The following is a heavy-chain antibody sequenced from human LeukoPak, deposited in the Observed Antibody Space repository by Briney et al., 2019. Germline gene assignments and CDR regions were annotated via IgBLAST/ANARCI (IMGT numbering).Heavy chain of an antibody. V-gene: IGHV3-13*01. CDR1: GFTFIDYD. D-gene: IGHD6-19*01. J-gene: IGHJ4*02. Sequence: GGSLRLSCAASGFTFIDYDMHWVRQVIGKGLEWVSAIGIRGDTHYSGSVKGRFTISRENAESSLYPQMNSMRAEDTAVYYCARGGIQVSGIDEFDYWGQGTLVTVSS. CDR3: ARGGIQVSGIDEFDY. CDR2: IGIRGDT.